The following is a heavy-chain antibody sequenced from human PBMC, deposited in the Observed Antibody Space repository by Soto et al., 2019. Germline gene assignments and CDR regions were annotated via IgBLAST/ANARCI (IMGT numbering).Heavy chain of an antibody. CDR1: GFSLSTSGVG. J-gene: IGHJ1*01. Sequence: QITLKESGPTLVKPTQTLTLTCTFSGFSLSTSGVGVGWIRQPPGKALEWLALIYWDDDKRYSPSLKSRLTITKDTSKNQVVLTMTNMDPVDTATYYCAQLQAAAGSEYFQHWGQGTLVTVSS. CDR3: AQLQAAAGSEYFQH. CDR2: IYWDDDK. V-gene: IGHV2-5*02. D-gene: IGHD6-13*01.